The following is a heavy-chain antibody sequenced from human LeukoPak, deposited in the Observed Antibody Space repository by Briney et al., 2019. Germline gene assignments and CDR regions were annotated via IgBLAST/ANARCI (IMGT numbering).Heavy chain of an antibody. CDR3: ARESAIAAVGRFDQSFDY. V-gene: IGHV1-2*02. Sequence: ASVKVSCKASGYTFTGYYMHWVRQAPGQGLEWMGWINPNSGSTYYAQKFQGRVTMTRDTSISTAYMELSRLRSDDTAVYYCARESAIAAVGRFDQSFDYWGQGTLVTVSS. D-gene: IGHD6-13*01. CDR2: INPNSGST. CDR1: GYTFTGYY. J-gene: IGHJ4*02.